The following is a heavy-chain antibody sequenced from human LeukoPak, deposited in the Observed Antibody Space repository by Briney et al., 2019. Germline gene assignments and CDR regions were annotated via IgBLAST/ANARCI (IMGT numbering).Heavy chain of an antibody. CDR3: ARGPLYYDFWSGPPPQFDP. CDR2: IYSGGST. Sequence: GGSLRLSCAASGFTVSGNYMSWVRQAPGKGLEWVSVIYSGGSTYYADSVKGRFTISRDNSKNTLYLQMNSLRAEDTAVYYCARGPLYYDFWSGPPPQFDPWGQGTLVTVSS. D-gene: IGHD3-3*01. V-gene: IGHV3-53*01. J-gene: IGHJ5*02. CDR1: GFTVSGNY.